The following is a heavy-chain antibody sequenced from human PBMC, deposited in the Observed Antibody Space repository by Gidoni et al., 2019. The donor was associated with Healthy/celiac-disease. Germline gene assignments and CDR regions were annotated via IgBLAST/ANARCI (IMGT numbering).Heavy chain of an antibody. CDR3: ARGSALRGYYYGSGSYYNRGSTWFDP. D-gene: IGHD3-10*01. J-gene: IGHJ5*02. Sequence: QVQLQQRGAGLLTPSETLSLTFAVHGGSFSGYYWSWIRQPPGKGLEWIGEINHSGSTNYNPSLKSRVTISIDTSKNQFSLKLSSVTAADTAVYYCARGSALRGYYYGSGSYYNRGSTWFDPWGQGTLVTVSS. V-gene: IGHV4-34*01. CDR2: INHSGST. CDR1: GGSFSGYY.